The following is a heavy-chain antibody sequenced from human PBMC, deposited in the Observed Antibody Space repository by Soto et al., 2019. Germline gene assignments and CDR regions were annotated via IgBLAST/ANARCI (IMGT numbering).Heavy chain of an antibody. CDR1: GFTFSSYS. CDR3: ARVSTGYYYGMDV. V-gene: IGHV3-21*01. CDR2: TSSSSSYI. Sequence: PVGSVRLSCAASGFTFSSYSMNWVRQAPGKGLEWVSSTSSSSSYIYYADSVKGRFTISRDNAKNSLYLQMNSLRAEDTAVYYCARVSTGYYYGMDVWGQGTTVTVSS. J-gene: IGHJ6*02.